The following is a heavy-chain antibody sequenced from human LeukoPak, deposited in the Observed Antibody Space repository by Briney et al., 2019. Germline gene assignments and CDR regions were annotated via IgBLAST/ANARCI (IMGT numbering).Heavy chain of an antibody. CDR2: ISGSGGST. J-gene: IGHJ5*02. CDR1: VFTFSSYA. D-gene: IGHD6-19*01. V-gene: IGHV3-23*01. Sequence: GGSLRLSCAASVFTFSSYAMSWVRQAPGKGLEWVSAISGSGGSTYYADSVKGRFTISRDNSKNTLYLQMNSLRAEDTAVYYCAKDAWSGYSSGWWNWFDPWGQGTLVTVSS. CDR3: AKDAWSGYSSGWWNWFDP.